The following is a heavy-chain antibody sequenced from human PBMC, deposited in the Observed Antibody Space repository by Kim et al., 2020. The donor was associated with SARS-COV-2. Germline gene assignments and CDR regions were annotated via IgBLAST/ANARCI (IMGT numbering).Heavy chain of an antibody. CDR2: ISFGGDT. J-gene: IGHJ6*01. V-gene: IGHV4-39*01. CDR1: GGSISGTHYS. CDR3: ARTGGLHSGTWAGDF. Sequence: SETLSLTCTVSGGSISGTHYSWGLIRQPPGKGLEWIGLISFGGDTFYSSSLKSRATVSFDLSRDQFSLKLRSVTADDTAVYYCARTGGLHSGTWAGDFWG. D-gene: IGHD3-10*01.